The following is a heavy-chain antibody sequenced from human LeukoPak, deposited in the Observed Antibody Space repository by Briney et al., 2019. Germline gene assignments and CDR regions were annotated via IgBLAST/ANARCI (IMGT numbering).Heavy chain of an antibody. CDR1: GGSISSSSYY. V-gene: IGHV4-39*01. J-gene: IGHJ6*02. CDR3: ARHRAYYYYGMDV. Sequence: SETLSLTCTVSGGSISSSSYYWGWTRHPPGKGLEWIGSTYYSGSTYYNPSLKSRVTISVDTSKNQFSLKLSSVTAADTAVYYCARHRAYYYYGMDVWGQGTTVTVSS. CDR2: TYYSGST.